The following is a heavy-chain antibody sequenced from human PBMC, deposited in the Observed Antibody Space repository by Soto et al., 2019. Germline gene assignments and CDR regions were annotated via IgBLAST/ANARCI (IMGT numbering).Heavy chain of an antibody. V-gene: IGHV5-51*07. CDR3: ARVWSGQLGWFDP. Sequence: PGESVKISCKGSGYNFASYCIGWVHQMPGKGLEWMGIIHPYDSETRYSPSFKGQVTMSADKSISTAYLQWSSLKASDTAIYYCARVWSGQLGWFDPWGQG. CDR1: GYNFASYC. J-gene: IGHJ5*02. D-gene: IGHD6-13*01. CDR2: IHPYDSET.